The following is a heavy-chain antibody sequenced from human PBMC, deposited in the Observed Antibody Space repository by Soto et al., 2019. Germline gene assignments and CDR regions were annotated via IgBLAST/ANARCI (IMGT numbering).Heavy chain of an antibody. D-gene: IGHD6-13*01. J-gene: IGHJ4*02. CDR1: GYSFTDHW. CDR3: ARRRYTTGWYDDFDY. CDR2: IDPSDSYT. V-gene: IGHV5-10-1*01. Sequence: GESLKISCQASGYSFTDHWLIWVRQMPGKGLEWMGRIDPSDSYTTYSPSFQGPVTISADKSINTAYLQWSSLKASDTAMYYCARRRYTTGWYDDFDYWGRGTLVTVSS.